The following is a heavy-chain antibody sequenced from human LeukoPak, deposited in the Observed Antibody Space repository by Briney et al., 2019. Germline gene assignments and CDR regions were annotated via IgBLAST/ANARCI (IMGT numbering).Heavy chain of an antibody. J-gene: IGHJ6*03. CDR1: GYTFTSYG. V-gene: IGHV1-8*01. Sequence: ASVKVSRKASGYTFTSYGINWVRQATGQGLEWMGWMNPYNGNTGYAQKFEGRVIMTRDTSISTAYLELSSLTSEDTAVYYCARAAVNLHPNHYYYMDVWGKGTTVTVSS. CDR3: ARAAVNLHPNHYYYMDV. CDR2: MNPYNGNT.